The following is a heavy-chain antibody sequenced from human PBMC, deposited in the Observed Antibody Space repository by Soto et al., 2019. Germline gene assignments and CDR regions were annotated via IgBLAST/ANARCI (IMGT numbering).Heavy chain of an antibody. CDR2: INPSGGST. D-gene: IGHD2-2*01. CDR1: GYTLTSYY. J-gene: IGHJ6*02. Sequence: GASVKVSCKASGYTLTSYYMHWVRQAPGQGLEWMGIINPSGGSTSYAQKFQGRVTMTRDTSTSTVYMELSSLKASDTAMYYCARHVLGYCSSTSCLYYYGMDVWGQGTTVTVSS. CDR3: ARHVLGYCSSTSCLYYYGMDV. V-gene: IGHV1-46*01.